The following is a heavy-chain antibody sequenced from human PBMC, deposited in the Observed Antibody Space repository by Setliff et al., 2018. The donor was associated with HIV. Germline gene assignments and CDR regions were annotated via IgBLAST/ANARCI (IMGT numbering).Heavy chain of an antibody. V-gene: IGHV1-18*01. CDR1: GYTFTSYD. CDR2: ISAYNGNT. D-gene: IGHD3-22*01. CDR3: AREIGDYYDSSGYYTPTDYYYGMDV. J-gene: IGHJ6*02. Sequence: ASVKVSCKASGYTFTSYDISWVRQAPGQGLEWMGWISAYNGNTNYAQKLQGRVTMTTDTSTSTAYMELRSLRSDDTAVYYCAREIGDYYDSSGYYTPTDYYYGMDVWGQGTTVTVSS.